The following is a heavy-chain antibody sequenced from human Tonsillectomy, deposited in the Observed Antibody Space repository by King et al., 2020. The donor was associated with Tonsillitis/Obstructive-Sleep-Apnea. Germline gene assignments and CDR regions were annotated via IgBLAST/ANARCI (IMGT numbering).Heavy chain of an antibody. V-gene: IGHV2-5*02. CDR1: GFSLSTSGVC. CDR3: ARTTSSREWDNCFDP. CDR2: IYWDDDK. J-gene: IGHJ5*02. D-gene: IGHD3-3*01. Sequence: ITLKESGLTLVKPTQTLTLTCTFSGFSLSTSGVCVGWIRQPPGKALEWLALIYWDDDKRYSLSLKSRLTITKDTSKTQVVLTMTNMDRVDTGTYFCARTTSSREWDNCFDPWGQGTLVTVSS.